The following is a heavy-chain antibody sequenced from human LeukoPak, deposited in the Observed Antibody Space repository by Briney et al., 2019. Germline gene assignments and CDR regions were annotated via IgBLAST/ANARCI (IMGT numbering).Heavy chain of an antibody. V-gene: IGHV4-4*07. Sequence: SETLSLTCTVSGGSISSYYWSWIRQPAGKGLEWIGRIYTSGSTNYNPSLKSRVTISVDTSKNQFSLKLSAVTAADTAVYYCARVMATITGYYYYGMDVWGRGTTVTVSS. CDR3: ARVMATITGYYYYGMDV. CDR1: GGSISSYY. CDR2: IYTSGST. D-gene: IGHD5-24*01. J-gene: IGHJ6*02.